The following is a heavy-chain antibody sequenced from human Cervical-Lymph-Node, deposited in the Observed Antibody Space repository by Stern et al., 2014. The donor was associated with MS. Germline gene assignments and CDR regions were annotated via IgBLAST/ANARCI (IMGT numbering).Heavy chain of an antibody. D-gene: IGHD2-2*01. V-gene: IGHV1-69*01. J-gene: IGHJ6*02. CDR3: ARVPCSSTSCSRYYYYGMDV. Sequence: VQLVESGAEVKKPGSSVKVSCKASGGTFSSYAISWVRQAPGQGLEWMGGIIPIFGTANYAQKFQGRVTITADESTSTANMELSSLRSEDTAVYYCARVPCSSTSCSRYYYYGMDVWGQGTTVTVSS. CDR2: IIPIFGTA. CDR1: GGTFSSYA.